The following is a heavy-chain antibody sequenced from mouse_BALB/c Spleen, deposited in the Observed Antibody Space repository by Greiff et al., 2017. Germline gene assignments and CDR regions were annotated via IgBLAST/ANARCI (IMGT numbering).Heavy chain of an antibody. Sequence: EVQLQQSGPSLVKPSQTLSLTCSVTGDSITSGYWNWIRKFPGNKLEYMGYISYSGSTYYNPSLKSRISITRDTSKNQYYLQLNSVTTEDTATYYCARPPLYGYDGVWFAYWGQGTLVTVSA. CDR2: ISYSGST. CDR1: GDSITSGY. J-gene: IGHJ3*01. V-gene: IGHV3-8*02. CDR3: ARPPLYGYDGVWFAY. D-gene: IGHD2-2*01.